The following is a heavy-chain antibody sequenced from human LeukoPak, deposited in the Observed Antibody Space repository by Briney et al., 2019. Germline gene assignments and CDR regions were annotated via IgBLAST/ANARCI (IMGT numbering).Heavy chain of an antibody. CDR1: GGSISSSNW. J-gene: IGHJ5*02. V-gene: IGHV4-4*02. Sequence: PSETLSLTCAVSGGSISSSNWWSWVRQPPGKGLEWIGEIYHSGSTNYNPSLKSRVTISVDKSKNQFSLKLSSVTAADTAVYYCARASLTYYYGSGSRLGWFDPWGQGTLVTVSS. CDR3: ARASLTYYYGSGSRLGWFDP. D-gene: IGHD3-10*01. CDR2: IYHSGST.